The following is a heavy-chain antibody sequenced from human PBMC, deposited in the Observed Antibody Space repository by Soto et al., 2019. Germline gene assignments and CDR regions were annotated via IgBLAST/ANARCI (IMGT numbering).Heavy chain of an antibody. V-gene: IGHV1-46*01. CDR3: ARDLARIAAACMGYYYYYGMDV. CDR2: INPSGGSR. D-gene: IGHD6-13*01. CDR1: GYTFTSYY. J-gene: IGHJ6*02. Sequence: QVQLVQSGAEVKKPGASVKVSCKASGYTFTSYYMHWVRQAPGQGLEWMGIINPSGGSRSYAQKFQGRVTMTRDTSTSTVYMELSSLRSEDTAVYYCARDLARIAAACMGYYYYYGMDVWGQGTTVTVSS.